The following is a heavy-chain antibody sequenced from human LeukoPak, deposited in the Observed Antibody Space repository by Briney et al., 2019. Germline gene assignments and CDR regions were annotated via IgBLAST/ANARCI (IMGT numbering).Heavy chain of an antibody. Sequence: PGGSLRLSCAASGFTFSSYWMSWVRQAPGKGLEWVANIKQDGSEKYYVDSVKGRFTISRDNAKHSLYLQMNSLRAEDPAVYYCARDGVASAGTFDYWGQGTLVTVSS. J-gene: IGHJ4*02. D-gene: IGHD6-13*01. CDR1: GFTFSSYW. CDR2: IKQDGSEK. V-gene: IGHV3-7*01. CDR3: ARDGVASAGTFDY.